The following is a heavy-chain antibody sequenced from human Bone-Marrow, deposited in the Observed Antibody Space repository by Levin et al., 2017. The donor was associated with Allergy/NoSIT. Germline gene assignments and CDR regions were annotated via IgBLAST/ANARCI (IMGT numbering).Heavy chain of an antibody. CDR1: GFNFSNYN. CDR2: ISSDSRYK. D-gene: IGHD3-3*01. V-gene: IGHV3-21*01. Sequence: GESLKISCAASGFNFSNYNMNWVRQAPGKGLEWVSVISSDSRYKYYADSLKGRFTISRDNAKNSLFLQMNSLRAEDTAVYYCAKPTRPPVFGVLFTPETAMDSWGQGTLVTVSP. J-gene: IGHJ5*01. CDR3: AKPTRPPVFGVLFTPETAMDS.